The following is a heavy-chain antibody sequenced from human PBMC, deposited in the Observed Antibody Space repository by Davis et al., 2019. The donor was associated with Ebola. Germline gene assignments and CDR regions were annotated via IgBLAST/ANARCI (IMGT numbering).Heavy chain of an antibody. CDR1: GFTFSSYY. V-gene: IGHV3-21*01. J-gene: IGHJ3*02. CDR2: ISSRGTYI. CDR3: AAADLVVVLGDTSYPHGFDT. Sequence: GGSPRLSCAASGFTFSSYYMNWVRQAPGKGLQWVSSISSRGTYIYYADSVKGRFTISRDNAKNSLYLQMNSLRVEDTAVYYCAAADLVVVLGDTSYPHGFDTWGRGTMVTVSS. D-gene: IGHD2-15*01.